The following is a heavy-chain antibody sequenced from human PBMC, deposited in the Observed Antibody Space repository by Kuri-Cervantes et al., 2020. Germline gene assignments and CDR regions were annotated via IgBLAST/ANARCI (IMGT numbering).Heavy chain of an antibody. J-gene: IGHJ6*02. CDR3: AKEGSRYYYYGMDV. V-gene: IGHV3-30*02. Sequence: GESLKISCAASGFTFNNYGIHWVRQTPGKGLEWVAVIWYDGSNKYYADSVKGRFTISRDNSKNTLYLQMNSLRAEDTAVYYCAKEGSRYYYYGMDVWGQGTTVTVSS. D-gene: IGHD3-10*01. CDR1: GFTFNNYG. CDR2: IWYDGSNK.